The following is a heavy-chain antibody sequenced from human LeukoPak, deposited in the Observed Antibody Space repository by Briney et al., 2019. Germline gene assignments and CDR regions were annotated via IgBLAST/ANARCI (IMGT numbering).Heavy chain of an antibody. Sequence: GGSLRLSCAASGFIFSDFAMSWVRQAPGKGLEWVSGMSASGSHTHSADFVKGRFTISRDNFKNTLYLQMDGLRVEDTAVYYCAKVRSGNNYYFDYWGQGTLVTVSS. J-gene: IGHJ4*02. CDR3: AKVRSGNNYYFDY. D-gene: IGHD1/OR15-1a*01. V-gene: IGHV3-23*01. CDR2: MSASGSHT. CDR1: GFIFSDFA.